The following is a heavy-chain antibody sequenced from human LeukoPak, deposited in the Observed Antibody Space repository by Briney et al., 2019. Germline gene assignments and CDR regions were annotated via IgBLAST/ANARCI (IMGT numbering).Heavy chain of an antibody. J-gene: IGHJ4*02. CDR2: IGTAGDT. Sequence: GGSLRLSCAASGFTFSSYDMHGVRQATGKGLEWVSAIGTAGDTYYPGSVKGRLTISRENAKNSLYLQMNSLRAGDTAVYYCARGGFYDSSGYPFDYWGQGTLVTVSS. V-gene: IGHV3-13*04. CDR3: ARGGFYDSSGYPFDY. D-gene: IGHD3-22*01. CDR1: GFTFSSYD.